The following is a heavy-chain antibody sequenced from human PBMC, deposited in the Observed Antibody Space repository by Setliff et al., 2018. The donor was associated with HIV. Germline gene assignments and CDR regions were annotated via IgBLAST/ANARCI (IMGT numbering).Heavy chain of an antibody. D-gene: IGHD6-19*01. J-gene: IGHJ4*02. CDR2: IYYTGST. CDR3: ARVSYTSGWYIDY. CDR1: GGSITSGDYH. Sequence: SETLSLTCTVSGGSITSGDYHWSWIRQPPGKGLEWIGYIYYTGSTYYNPSLKSRLTISIDTSKNQFSLKLRSVTAADTAVYYCARVSYTSGWYIDYWGQGTLVTVSS. V-gene: IGHV4-30-4*08.